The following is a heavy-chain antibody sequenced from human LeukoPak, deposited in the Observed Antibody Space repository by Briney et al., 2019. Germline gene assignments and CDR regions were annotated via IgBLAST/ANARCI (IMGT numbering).Heavy chain of an antibody. V-gene: IGHV3-23*01. Sequence: PGESLRLSCAVSGITLSNYGMSWVRQAPGKGLEWVAGISDSGGSTNYADSVKGRFTISRDNPKNTLYPQMNSLRAEDTAVYFCAKRGVVIRVILVGFHKEAYYFDSWGQGALVTVSS. CDR3: AKRGVVIRVILVGFHKEAYYFDS. D-gene: IGHD3-22*01. CDR1: GITLSNYG. J-gene: IGHJ4*02. CDR2: ISDSGGST.